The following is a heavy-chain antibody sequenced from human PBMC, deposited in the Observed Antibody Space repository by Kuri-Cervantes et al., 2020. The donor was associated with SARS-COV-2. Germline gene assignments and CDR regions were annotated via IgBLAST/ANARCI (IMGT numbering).Heavy chain of an antibody. CDR1: GFIFSGYC. J-gene: IGHJ3*02. V-gene: IGHV3-7*03. CDR2: IKQGGSEE. Sequence: GGSLRLSCAASGFIFSGYCMTWVRQAPGKGLEWVANIKQGGSEEYYVDSVKGRFTISRDNAKNSLYLQVNSLRAEDTAVYYCAREDSGTNDAFDIWGQGATVTVSS. CDR3: AREDSGTNDAFDI. D-gene: IGHD3-10*01.